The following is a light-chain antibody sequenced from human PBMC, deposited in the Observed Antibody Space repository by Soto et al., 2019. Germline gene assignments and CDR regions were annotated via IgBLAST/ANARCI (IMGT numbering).Light chain of an antibody. V-gene: IGKV3-20*01. J-gene: IGKJ3*01. CDR3: QQYARSPLT. Sequence: EIVLTQSPGTLSLSPGERATLSCRASQSVTSSYLAWYQQKPGQAPRLLIYGASNRATGIPDRFSGSGSGTDFTLTISRLEPEDCAVYYCQQYARSPLTFGPGTKVD. CDR1: QSVTSSY. CDR2: GAS.